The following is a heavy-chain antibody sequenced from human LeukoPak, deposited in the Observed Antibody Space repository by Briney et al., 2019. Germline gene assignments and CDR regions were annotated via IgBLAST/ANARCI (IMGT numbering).Heavy chain of an antibody. Sequence: PSQTLSLTCTVSGGSISSGSYYWSWIRQPARKGLEWIGRIYTSGSTNYNPSLKSRVTISVDTSKNQFSLKLSSVTAADTAVYYCARAPRAENWFDPWGQGTLVTVSS. D-gene: IGHD6-6*01. CDR3: ARAPRAENWFDP. J-gene: IGHJ5*02. CDR2: IYTSGST. V-gene: IGHV4-61*02. CDR1: GGSISSGSYY.